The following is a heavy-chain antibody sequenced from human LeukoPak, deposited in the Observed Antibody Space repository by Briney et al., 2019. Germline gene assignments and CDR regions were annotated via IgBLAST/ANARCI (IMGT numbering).Heavy chain of an antibody. Sequence: GGSLRLSCAASGFTFSSYWMSWVRQAPGKGLEWVANIKQDGSEKYYVDSVKGRFTISRDNAKNSLYLQMNSLRAEDTAVYYCAREMATVNDWFDPWGQGTLVTVPS. CDR3: AREMATVNDWFDP. CDR2: IKQDGSEK. CDR1: GFTFSSYW. V-gene: IGHV3-7*01. D-gene: IGHD4-11*01. J-gene: IGHJ5*02.